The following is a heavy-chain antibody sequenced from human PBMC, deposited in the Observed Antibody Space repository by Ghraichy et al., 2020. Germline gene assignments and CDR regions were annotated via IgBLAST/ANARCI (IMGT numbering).Heavy chain of an antibody. CDR1: GGSISSYY. V-gene: IGHV4-59*01. D-gene: IGHD3-22*01. CDR3: ARVGDSSGYYPFDY. Sequence: LRLSCTVSGGSISSYYWSWIRQPPGKGLEWIGYIYSSGSTNYNPSLESRVTISVDTSKNQFSLQMTSVTAADTAIYYCARVGDSSGYYPFDYWGQGTLVTVSS. CDR2: IYSSGST. J-gene: IGHJ4*02.